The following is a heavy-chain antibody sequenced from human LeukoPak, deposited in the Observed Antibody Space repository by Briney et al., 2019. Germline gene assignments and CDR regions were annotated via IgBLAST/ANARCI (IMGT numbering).Heavy chain of an antibody. CDR2: ISAYNGNT. CDR1: GYTFTSYG. CDR3: ARVGYCSSTSCTYFDY. V-gene: IGHV1-18*01. Sequence: ASVKVSCKASGYTFTSYGISWVRQAPGQGLEWMGWISAYNGNTNYAQKLQGRVTMTTDTSTSTAYMELRSLRSDGTAVYYCARVGYCSSTSCTYFDYWGQGTLVTVSS. J-gene: IGHJ4*02. D-gene: IGHD2-2*01.